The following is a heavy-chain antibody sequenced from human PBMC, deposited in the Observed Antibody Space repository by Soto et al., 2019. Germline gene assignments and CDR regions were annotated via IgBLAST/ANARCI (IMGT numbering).Heavy chain of an antibody. CDR1: GGSFSGYY. V-gene: IGHV4-34*01. J-gene: IGHJ5*02. CDR3: ARSGPLAVSGGTGSRPFDP. CDR2: INHSGST. Sequence: QVQLQQWGAGLLKPSETLSLTCAVYGGSFSGYYWSWIRQPPGKGLEWIGEINHSGSTNYNPSLKSRVTISVDTSKNQFSLKLSSVTAADTAVYYCARSGPLAVSGGTGSRPFDPWGQGTLVTVSS. D-gene: IGHD2-15*01.